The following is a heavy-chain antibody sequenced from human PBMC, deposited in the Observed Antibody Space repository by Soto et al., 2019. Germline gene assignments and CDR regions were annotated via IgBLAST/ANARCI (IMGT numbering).Heavy chain of an antibody. Sequence: ASVKVSCKASGYTFTSYYMHWVRQAPGQGLEWMGIINPSCGSTSYAQKFQGRVTMTRDTSTSTVYMELSSLRSEDTAVYYCARARWSGAYFDYWGQGTLVTVSS. CDR3: ARARWSGAYFDY. CDR2: INPSCGST. CDR1: GYTFTSYY. D-gene: IGHD3-10*02. V-gene: IGHV1-46*01. J-gene: IGHJ4*02.